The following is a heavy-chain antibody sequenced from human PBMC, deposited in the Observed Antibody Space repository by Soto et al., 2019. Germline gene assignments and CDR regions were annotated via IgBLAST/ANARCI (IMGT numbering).Heavy chain of an antibody. Sequence: EVQLVESGGGLVKPGGSLRLSCTVSGFTVTNTWMNWVRQAPGKGLEWVGRIKSETDGGATDYAAPVKGRFTMSRDDSRNTLYLQMNSLKTEDTAVYYCTIDDGNYPQFSYDYSMDVWGLGTTVTVSS. CDR2: IKSETDGGAT. CDR3: TIDDGNYPQFSYDYSMDV. D-gene: IGHD1-7*01. CDR1: GFTVTNTW. V-gene: IGHV3-15*07. J-gene: IGHJ6*02.